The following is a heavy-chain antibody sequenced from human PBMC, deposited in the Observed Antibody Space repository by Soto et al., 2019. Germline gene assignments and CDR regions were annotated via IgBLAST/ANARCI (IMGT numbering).Heavy chain of an antibody. Sequence: QITLKESGPTLVKPTQTLTLTCTFSGFSLSTTGEGVGGIRQPPGKALEWLAVIYWNDDKSYSTSLKSRLTISKDTSKKQVVLTMMNMAPVDTGTYYCAQVDDVAALFAYLGQGTLVTVSS. D-gene: IGHD6-6*01. CDR1: GFSLSTTGEG. CDR2: IYWNDDK. J-gene: IGHJ4*02. V-gene: IGHV2-5*01. CDR3: AQVDDVAALFAY.